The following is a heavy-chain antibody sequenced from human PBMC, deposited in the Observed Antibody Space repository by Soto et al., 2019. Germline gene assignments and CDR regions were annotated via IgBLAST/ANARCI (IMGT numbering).Heavy chain of an antibody. V-gene: IGHV3-48*02. J-gene: IGHJ4*02. CDR2: IRPSSESM. D-gene: IGHD1-26*01. CDR3: ASDSAFAFDY. CDR1: GFTFSTYP. Sequence: EVQLVESGGGLVQPGGSLRLSCAASGFTFSTYPMNWVRQAPGKGLEWVSNIRPSSESMSYADSVKGRFTVSRDNAKNSLSLQMNSLRDDDTAVYYCASDSAFAFDYWGQGTLVTVSS.